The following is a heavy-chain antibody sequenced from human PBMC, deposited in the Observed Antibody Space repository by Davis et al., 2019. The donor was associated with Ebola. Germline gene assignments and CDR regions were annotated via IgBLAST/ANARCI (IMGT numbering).Heavy chain of an antibody. CDR1: GFTFSSYG. D-gene: IGHD3-10*01. CDR3: ARYYGSGSFIVYYFDY. CDR2: IWYDGSNK. V-gene: IGHV3-33*01. Sequence: GESLKISCAASGFTFSSYGMHWVRQAPGKGLEWVAVIWYDGSNKYYADSVKGRFTISRDNAKNSLYLQMNSLRAEDTAVYYCARYYGSGSFIVYYFDYWGQGTLVTVSS. J-gene: IGHJ4*02.